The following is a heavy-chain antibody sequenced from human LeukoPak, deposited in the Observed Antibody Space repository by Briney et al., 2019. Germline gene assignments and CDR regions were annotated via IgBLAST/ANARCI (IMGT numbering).Heavy chain of an antibody. CDR3: AGEGPAAHLSPNDWFDP. V-gene: IGHV1-69*13. J-gene: IGHJ5*02. CDR2: IIPIFGTA. D-gene: IGHD2-2*01. CDR1: GGTFSSYA. Sequence: SVKVSCKASGGTFSSYAINWVRQAPGQGLEWMGGIIPIFGTANYAQKFQGRVTITADESTSTAYMELSSLRSEDTAVYYCAGEGPAAHLSPNDWFDPWGQGTLVPVSS.